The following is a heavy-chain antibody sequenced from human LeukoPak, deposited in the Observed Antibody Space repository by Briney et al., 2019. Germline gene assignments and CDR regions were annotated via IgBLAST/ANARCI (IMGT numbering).Heavy chain of an antibody. CDR2: INAGNGNT. D-gene: IGHD6-19*01. CDR1: GYTFTSYA. Sequence: GASVKVSCKASGYTFTSYAMHWVRQAPEQGLEGMGWINAGNGNTKYSQKFQGRVTMTTDTSTSTAYTEMRSLRSDDTAVYYCARDRLLGWFDPWSQGTLVTVSS. V-gene: IGHV1-3*01. J-gene: IGHJ5*02. CDR3: ARDRLLGWFDP.